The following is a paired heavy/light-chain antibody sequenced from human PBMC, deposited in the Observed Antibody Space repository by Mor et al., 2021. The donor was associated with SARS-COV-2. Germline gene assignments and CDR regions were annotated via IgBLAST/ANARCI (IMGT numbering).Light chain of an antibody. J-gene: IGLJ2*01. CDR2: QDQ. CDR1: KLGERY. Sequence: SYDLTQPPSLSVSPGQTASITCSGDKLGERYAYWYQQKPGQSPLLIIYQDQKRPSGIPERFSGSNSGNTATLTISGTQAMDEADYYCQALDSSTVVFGGGTKLTVL. V-gene: IGLV3-1*01. CDR3: QALDSSTVV.
Heavy chain of an antibody. V-gene: IGHV3-23*04. CDR1: GFTFSNYA. Sequence: EVQLVESGGDLAQPGGSLRLSCVASGFTFSNYAMTWVRQAPGKGLEWVSGMNGGGGTTNYADSVKGRFIISRDNSKNTVYLEMNSLRAEDTAVYYCAKDRGYDSGGPFDYWGQGTLVTVSS. D-gene: IGHD3-22*01. J-gene: IGHJ4*02. CDR2: MNGGGGTT. CDR3: AKDRGYDSGGPFDY.